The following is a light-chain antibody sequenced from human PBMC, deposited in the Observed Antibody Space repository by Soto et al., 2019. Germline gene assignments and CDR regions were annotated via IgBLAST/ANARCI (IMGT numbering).Light chain of an antibody. V-gene: IGKV3-15*01. CDR2: GAS. Sequence: EIVMTQSPATLSVSQGERATLSCRASQSVSSNLAWYQQKPGQAPRLIIYGASTRATGIPARFSGSGSETEFTLTISSLQSEDFAVYYCQQYNNWYTFGQGTKLEIK. J-gene: IGKJ2*01. CDR3: QQYNNWYT. CDR1: QSVSSN.